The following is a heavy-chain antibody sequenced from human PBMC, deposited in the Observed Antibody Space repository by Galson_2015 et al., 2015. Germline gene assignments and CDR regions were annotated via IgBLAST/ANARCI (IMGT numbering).Heavy chain of an antibody. Sequence: SLRLSCAASGFSLSNSDMHWVRQVPGKGLEWVSGIGTGGGAYYAGSVKGRLYLSQEDGKNPLYLQMSSLRVEDTPIYYWARERVNYVGTPYCLDVWGRGARVTV. CDR2: IGTGGGA. V-gene: IGHV3-13*01. CDR1: GFSLSNSD. D-gene: IGHD2/OR15-2a*01. CDR3: ARERVNYVGTPYCLDV. J-gene: IGHJ3*01.